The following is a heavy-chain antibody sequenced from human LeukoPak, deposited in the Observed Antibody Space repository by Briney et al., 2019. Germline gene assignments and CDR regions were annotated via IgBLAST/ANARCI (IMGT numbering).Heavy chain of an antibody. CDR1: GFTFSYYW. D-gene: IGHD4-17*01. CDR2: IKQDGSEK. V-gene: IGHV3-7*04. CDR3: ARGLYGDYYYYGMDV. J-gene: IGHJ6*02. Sequence: PGGSLRLSCAASGFTFSYYWMTWVRQAPGKGLEWVANIKQDGSEKYYVDSVKGRFTISRDNAKNSLYLQMNSLRAEDTAVYYCARGLYGDYYYYGMDVWGQGTTVTVSS.